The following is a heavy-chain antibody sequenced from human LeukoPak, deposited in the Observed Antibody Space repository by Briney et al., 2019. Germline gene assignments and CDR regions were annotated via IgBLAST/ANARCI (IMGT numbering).Heavy chain of an antibody. V-gene: IGHV3-11*01. Sequence: GGSLRLSCAASGFTSSDYYMSWIRQAPGKGLEWVSYISSSGSTIYYADSVKGRFTISRDNAKNSLYLQMNSLRAEDTAVYYCAREAYSGYDLIRYSDYWGQGTLVTVSS. J-gene: IGHJ4*02. CDR3: AREAYSGYDLIRYSDY. CDR2: ISSSGSTI. CDR1: GFTSSDYY. D-gene: IGHD5-12*01.